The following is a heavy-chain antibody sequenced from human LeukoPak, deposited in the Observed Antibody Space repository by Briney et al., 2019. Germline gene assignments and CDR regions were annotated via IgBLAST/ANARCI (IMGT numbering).Heavy chain of an antibody. D-gene: IGHD6-19*01. J-gene: IGHJ4*02. V-gene: IGHV3-30-3*01. CDR2: TSYDENNK. Sequence: PGGSLRLSCAASGLTFRNAWMTWVRQAPGKGPEWVAVTSYDENNKFYADSVKGRFTISRDNSKNTLYLQMNSLRVEDTAVYHCAREYWSGWKDYWGQGTLVTVSS. CDR3: AREYWSGWKDY. CDR1: GLTFRNAW.